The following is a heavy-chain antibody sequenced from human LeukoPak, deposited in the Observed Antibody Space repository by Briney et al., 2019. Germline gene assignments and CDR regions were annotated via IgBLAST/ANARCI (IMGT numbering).Heavy chain of an antibody. CDR1: GYTFTSYD. V-gene: IGHV1-8*01. J-gene: IGHJ4*02. Sequence: ASVKVSCKASGYTFTSYDINWVRQATGQGLEWMGWMNPNSGNTGYAQKFQGRVTMTRNTSISTAYMELSSLRSEDTAVYYRARGLRGPLGVITIYWGQGTLVTVSS. D-gene: IGHD3-22*01. CDR3: ARGLRGPLGVITIY. CDR2: MNPNSGNT.